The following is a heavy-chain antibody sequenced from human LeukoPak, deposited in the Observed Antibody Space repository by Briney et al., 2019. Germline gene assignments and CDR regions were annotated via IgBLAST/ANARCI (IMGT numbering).Heavy chain of an antibody. J-gene: IGHJ6*03. CDR3: ARECYSNYGYYMDV. D-gene: IGHD4-11*01. CDR2: IYTSGST. Sequence: PSQTLSLTCTVSGGSISSGSYYWSWIRQPAGKGLEWIGRIYTSGSTNYNPSLKSRVTISVDTYKNQFSLKLSSVTAADTAVYYCARECYSNYGYYMDVWGKGTTVTVSS. CDR1: GGSISSGSYY. V-gene: IGHV4-61*02.